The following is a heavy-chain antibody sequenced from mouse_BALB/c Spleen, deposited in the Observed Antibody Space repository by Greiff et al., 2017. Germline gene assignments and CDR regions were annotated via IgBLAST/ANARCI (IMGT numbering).Heavy chain of an antibody. Sequence: VQLQQSGAELVKPGASVKLSCKASGYTFTSYWMHWVKQRPGQGLEWIGEINPSNGRTNYNEKFKSKATLTVDKSSSTAYMQLSSLTSEDSAVYYCASTITTVVDYWYFDVWGAGTTVTVSS. CDR1: GYTFTSYW. D-gene: IGHD1-1*01. V-gene: IGHV1S81*02. J-gene: IGHJ1*01. CDR2: INPSNGRT. CDR3: ASTITTVVDYWYFDV.